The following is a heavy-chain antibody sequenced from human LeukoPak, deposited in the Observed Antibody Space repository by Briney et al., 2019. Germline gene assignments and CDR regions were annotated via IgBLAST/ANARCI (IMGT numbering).Heavy chain of an antibody. CDR1: GYTFAAYY. D-gene: IGHD2-21*01. CDR3: AREGVGGAYAMDV. CDR2: VNPNGGGT. J-gene: IGHJ6*02. V-gene: IGHV1-2*02. Sequence: GASVKLSCRTSGYTFAAYYIHWVRQAPGQGLEWLGWVNPNGGGTNYAQKFKDRLTMTKDTSISTAYMELSSLESEDTAVYFCAREGVGGAYAMDVWGQGTTVTVSS.